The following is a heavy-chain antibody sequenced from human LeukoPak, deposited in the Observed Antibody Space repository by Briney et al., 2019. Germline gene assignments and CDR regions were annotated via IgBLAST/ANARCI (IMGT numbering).Heavy chain of an antibody. CDR3: AKEGSTWYYFDY. CDR2: IYTGGST. Sequence: GGSLRLSCAASGFTVSSNYMSWVRQAPGQGLEWVSVIYTGGSTYYADSVKGRFTISRDNSKNTLYLQMNSLRAEDTAVYYCAKEGSTWYYFDYWGQGTLVTVSS. V-gene: IGHV3-53*01. CDR1: GFTVSSNY. D-gene: IGHD6-13*01. J-gene: IGHJ4*02.